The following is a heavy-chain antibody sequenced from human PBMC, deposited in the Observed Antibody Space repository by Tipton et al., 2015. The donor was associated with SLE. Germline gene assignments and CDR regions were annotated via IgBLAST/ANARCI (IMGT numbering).Heavy chain of an antibody. CDR3: ARGSVRGVTTDY. Sequence: TLSLTCTVSGGSISSYYWSWIRQPPGKGLEWIGYIYYSGSTNYNPSLKSRVTISVDTSKNQFSLKLSSVTAADTAVYYCARGSVRGVTTDYWGQGTLVTVSS. V-gene: IGHV4-59*01. CDR2: IYYSGST. CDR1: GGSISSYY. J-gene: IGHJ4*02. D-gene: IGHD3-10*01.